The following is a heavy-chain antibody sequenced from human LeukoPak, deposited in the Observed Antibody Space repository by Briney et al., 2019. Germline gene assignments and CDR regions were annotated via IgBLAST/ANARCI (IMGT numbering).Heavy chain of an antibody. D-gene: IGHD2-2*01. J-gene: IGHJ4*02. CDR2: ISGSGGST. CDR1: GFTFSSYA. CDR3: AKGIVEYQLLGGFDY. Sequence: GGSLRLSCAASGFTFSSYAMSWVRQAPGKGLEWVSAISGSGGSTYHADSVKGRFTISRDNSKNTLYLQMNSLRAEDTAVYYCAKGIVEYQLLGGFDYWGQGTLVTVSS. V-gene: IGHV3-23*01.